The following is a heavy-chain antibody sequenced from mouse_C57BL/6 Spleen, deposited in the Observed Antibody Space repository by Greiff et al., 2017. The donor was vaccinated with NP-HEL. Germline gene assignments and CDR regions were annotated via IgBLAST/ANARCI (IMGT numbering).Heavy chain of an antibody. CDR1: GYTFTSYW. J-gene: IGHJ4*01. D-gene: IGHD3-1*01. V-gene: IGHV1-5*01. CDR3: TRESLGDYAMDY. Sequence: VQLQQSGTVLARPGASVKMSCKTSGYTFTSYWMHWVKQRPGQGLEWIGAIYPGNSDTSYNQKFKGKAKLTAVTSASTAYMELSSLTNEDSAVYYCTRESLGDYAMDYWGQGTSVTVSS. CDR2: IYPGNSDT.